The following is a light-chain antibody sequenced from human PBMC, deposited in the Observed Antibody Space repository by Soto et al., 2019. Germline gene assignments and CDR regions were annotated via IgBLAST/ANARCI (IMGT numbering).Light chain of an antibody. Sequence: EIVMTQSPATLSVSPGERATLSCRASQSISTNLAWYQQKPGQAPRLLISGASTRATGIPARFSGSGSGTEFTLTISSLQSEDFATYYCQQSYSTPITFGQGTRLEIK. V-gene: IGKV3-15*01. J-gene: IGKJ5*01. CDR3: QQSYSTPIT. CDR2: GAS. CDR1: QSISTN.